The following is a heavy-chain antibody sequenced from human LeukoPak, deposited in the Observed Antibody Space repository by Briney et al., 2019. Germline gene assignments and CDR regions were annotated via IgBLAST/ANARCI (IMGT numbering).Heavy chain of an antibody. CDR3: ATKVLRYFDWFLSSTTIAEYFQH. CDR1: GYTLTELS. V-gene: IGHV1-24*01. J-gene: IGHJ1*01. Sequence: ASVKVSCKVSGYTLTELSMHWVRQAPGKGLEWMGGFDPEDGETIYAQKFQGRVTMTEDTSTDTAYMELSSLRSEDTAVYYCATKVLRYFDWFLSSTTIAEYFQHWGQGTLVTVSS. CDR2: FDPEDGET. D-gene: IGHD3-9*01.